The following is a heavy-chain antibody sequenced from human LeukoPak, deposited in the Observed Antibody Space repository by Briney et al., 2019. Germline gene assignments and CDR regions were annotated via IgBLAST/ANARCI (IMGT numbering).Heavy chain of an antibody. D-gene: IGHD6-13*01. CDR1: GGSISSYY. V-gene: IGHV4-59*08. CDR3: ARVGSAAGDAFDI. Sequence: PSETLSLTCTVSGGSISSYYWSWIRQPPGKGLEWIGYIYYSGSTNYNPSLKSRVTISVDTSKNQFSLKLSSVTAADTAVYYCARVGSAAGDAFDIWGQGTMVTVSS. CDR2: IYYSGST. J-gene: IGHJ3*02.